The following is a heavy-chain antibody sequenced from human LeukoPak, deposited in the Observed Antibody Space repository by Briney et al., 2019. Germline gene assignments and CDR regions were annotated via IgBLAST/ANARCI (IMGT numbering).Heavy chain of an antibody. D-gene: IGHD3-22*01. CDR2: IIPIFGTA. CDR1: GGTFSSYA. Sequence: SVKVSCKASGGTFSSYAISWVRQAPGQGLEWMGGIIPIFGTANYAQKFQGRVTITADESTSTAYLELSSLRSEDTAVYYCARVAQNRTDYYDSSGYFDYFDYWGQGTLVTVSS. V-gene: IGHV1-69*13. CDR3: ARVAQNRTDYYDSSGYFDYFDY. J-gene: IGHJ4*02.